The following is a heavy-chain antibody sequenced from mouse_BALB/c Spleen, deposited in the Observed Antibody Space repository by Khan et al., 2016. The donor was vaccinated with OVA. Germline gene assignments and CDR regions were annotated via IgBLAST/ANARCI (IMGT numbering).Heavy chain of an antibody. CDR3: ARPPYFSYTLDY. D-gene: IGHD2-10*01. CDR1: GYTFISFG. J-gene: IGHJ4*01. CDR2: INTYTGEP. Sequence: LVESGPERKKPGETVKISCKASGYTFISFGMNWVKQSPGKALKWMGWINTYTGEPTYADDFKGRFAFSLETSASTAYLQINNLKNEDTATYFCARPPYFSYTLDYWGQGTSVTVSS. V-gene: IGHV9-3-1*01.